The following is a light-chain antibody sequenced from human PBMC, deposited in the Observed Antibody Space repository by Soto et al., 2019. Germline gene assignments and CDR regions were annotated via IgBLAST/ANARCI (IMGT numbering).Light chain of an antibody. CDR2: AAS. V-gene: IGKV1-39*01. CDR3: QQSNSITWT. Sequence: MTQSPLSLPVTPGEPASISCRSSQSLLHSNGYTYLNWYQQKPGKAPKVLIYAASSLQSGVPSRFSGSGSETDFTLTISSLQPEDFATYSCQQSNSITWTFGQGTKVDIK. CDR1: QSLLHSNGYTY. J-gene: IGKJ1*01.